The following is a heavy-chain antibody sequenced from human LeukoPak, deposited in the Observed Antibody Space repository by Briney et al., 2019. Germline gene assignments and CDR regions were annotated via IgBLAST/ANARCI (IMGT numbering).Heavy chain of an antibody. D-gene: IGHD3-22*01. CDR1: GGTFSSYA. CDR3: AREYYYDSSGYLAPPVVAFDI. V-gene: IGHV1-69*05. CDR2: IIPIFGTA. J-gene: IGHJ3*02. Sequence: GASVKVSCKASGGTFSSYAISWVRQAPGQGLEWMGGIIPIFGTANYAQKLQGRVTMTTDTSTSTAYMELRSLRSDDTAVYYCAREYYYDSSGYLAPPVVAFDIWGQGTMVTVSS.